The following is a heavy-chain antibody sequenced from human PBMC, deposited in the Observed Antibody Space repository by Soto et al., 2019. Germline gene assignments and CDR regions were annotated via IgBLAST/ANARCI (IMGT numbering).Heavy chain of an antibody. CDR3: ARDKSGYGPATAFDI. Sequence: PSETLSLTCTVSGGSISSGGYYWSCIRQHPGKGLEWIGYIYYSGSTYYNPSLKSRVTISVDTSKNQFSLKLSSVTAADTAVYYCARDKSGYGPATAFDIWGQRTMGTVSS. CDR2: IYYSGST. V-gene: IGHV4-31*03. J-gene: IGHJ3*02. CDR1: GGSISSGGYY. D-gene: IGHD5-12*01.